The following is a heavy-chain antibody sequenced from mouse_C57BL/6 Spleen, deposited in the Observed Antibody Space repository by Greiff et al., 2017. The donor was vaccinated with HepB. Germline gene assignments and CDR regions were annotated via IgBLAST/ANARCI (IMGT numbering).Heavy chain of an antibody. Sequence: EVQLQQSGPVLVKPGASVKMSCKASGYTFTDYYMNWVKQSHGKSLEWIGVINPYNGGTSYNQKFKGKARLTVDKSSSTAYMELNSLTSEDSAVYYCARWRVTGDYFDYWGQGTTLTVSS. D-gene: IGHD4-1*01. CDR2: INPYNGGT. V-gene: IGHV1-19*01. CDR1: GYTFTDYY. CDR3: ARWRVTGDYFDY. J-gene: IGHJ2*01.